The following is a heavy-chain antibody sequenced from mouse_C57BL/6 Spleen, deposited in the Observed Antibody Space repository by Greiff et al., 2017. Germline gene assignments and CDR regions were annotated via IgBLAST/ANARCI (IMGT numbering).Heavy chain of an antibody. D-gene: IGHD1-1*01. J-gene: IGHJ4*01. CDR1: GYTFTEYT. V-gene: IGHV1-62-2*01. CDR2: FYPGSGSI. CDR3: ARHETLITTVAHYAMDY. Sequence: VQVVESGAELVKPGASVKLSCKASGYTFTEYTIHWVKQRSGQGLEWIGWFYPGSGSIKYNEKFKDKATLTADKSSSTVYMELSRLTSEDSAVYFCARHETLITTVAHYAMDYWGQGTSVTVSS.